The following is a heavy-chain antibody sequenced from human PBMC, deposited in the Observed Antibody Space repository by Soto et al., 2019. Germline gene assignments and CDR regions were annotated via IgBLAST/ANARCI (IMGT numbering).Heavy chain of an antibody. CDR1: GYTFTSYY. Sequence: ASVKVSCKASGYTFTSYYMHWVRQAPGQGLEWMGIINPSGGSTSYAQKFQGRVTMTRGTSTSTVYMELSSLRSEDTAVYYCARDGGYDRYYYYGMDVWGQGTTVTVS. J-gene: IGHJ6*02. CDR2: INPSGGST. CDR3: ARDGGYDRYYYYGMDV. D-gene: IGHD5-12*01. V-gene: IGHV1-46*01.